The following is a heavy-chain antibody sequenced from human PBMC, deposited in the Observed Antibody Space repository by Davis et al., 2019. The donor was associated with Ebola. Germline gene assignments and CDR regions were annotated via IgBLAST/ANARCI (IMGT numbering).Heavy chain of an antibody. Sequence: PSETLSLTCPVSGGSISSHYWSWIRQPPGKGLEWTLYIYYSGSTNYNPSLKSRVTISVDTSKNQFPLKLSSVTAADTAVYYCASVYCSSTSCYTGRAYYYMDVWGKGTTVTVSS. J-gene: IGHJ6*03. CDR3: ASVYCSSTSCYTGRAYYYMDV. CDR2: IYYSGST. V-gene: IGHV4-59*11. D-gene: IGHD2-2*02. CDR1: GGSISSHY.